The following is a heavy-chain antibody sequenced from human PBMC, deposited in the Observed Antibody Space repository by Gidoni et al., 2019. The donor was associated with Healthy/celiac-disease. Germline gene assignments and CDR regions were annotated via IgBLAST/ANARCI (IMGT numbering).Heavy chain of an antibody. Sequence: QLQLQESGPGLVKPSETLSLTCTVSGGSISSSSYYWGWIRQPPGKGLEWIGSIYYSGSTYHNPSLKSRVTISVDTSKNQFSLKLSSVTAADTAVYYCARGNYDSSGYYGLYFDYWGQGILVTVSS. CDR1: GGSISSSSYY. CDR2: IYYSGST. D-gene: IGHD3-22*01. V-gene: IGHV4-39*07. CDR3: ARGNYDSSGYYGLYFDY. J-gene: IGHJ4*02.